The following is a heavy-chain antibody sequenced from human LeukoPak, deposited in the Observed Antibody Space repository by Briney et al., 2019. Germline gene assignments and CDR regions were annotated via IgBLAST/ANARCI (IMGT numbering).Heavy chain of an antibody. CDR1: GFTLDDYG. CDR2: INWNGGST. D-gene: IGHD2-2*01. Sequence: GGSLRLSCAASGFTLDDYGMSWVRQAPGKGLEWVSGINWNGGSTGYADSVKGRFTISRDNAKNSLYLQMNSLRAEDTALFYCARSEERYCSSTSCHLIDYWGQGTLVTVSS. V-gene: IGHV3-20*04. CDR3: ARSEERYCSSTSCHLIDY. J-gene: IGHJ4*02.